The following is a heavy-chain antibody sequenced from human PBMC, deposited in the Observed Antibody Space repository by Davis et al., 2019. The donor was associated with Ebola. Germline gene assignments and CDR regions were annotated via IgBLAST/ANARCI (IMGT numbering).Heavy chain of an antibody. J-gene: IGHJ5*02. CDR3: ARGGGIAAAGNWFDP. CDR2: INHSGST. CDR1: GGSFSGYY. D-gene: IGHD6-13*01. V-gene: IGHV4-34*01. Sequence: PSETLSLTCAVYGGSFSGYYWSWIRQPPGKGLEWIGEINHSGSTNYNPSLKSLVTISVDTSKNQFSLKLSSVTAADTAVYYCARGGGIAAAGNWFDPWGQGTLVTVSS.